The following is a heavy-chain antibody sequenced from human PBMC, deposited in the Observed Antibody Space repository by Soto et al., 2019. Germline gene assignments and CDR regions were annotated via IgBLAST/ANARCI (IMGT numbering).Heavy chain of an antibody. CDR2: VYHSWGT. V-gene: IGHV4-39*01. D-gene: IGHD2-21*02. J-gene: IGHJ4*02. CDR1: VESISSSSYY. Sequence: PSETLSLTCIVSVESISSSSYYWGWILQPPGRGLEGIGGVYHSWGTYYNPSLKSRVSISIDTPKNQLSLKLSSVTDADTALYYCARQRTTVVTQAYFEYWGQGAMVTLSS. CDR3: ARQRTTVVTQAYFEY.